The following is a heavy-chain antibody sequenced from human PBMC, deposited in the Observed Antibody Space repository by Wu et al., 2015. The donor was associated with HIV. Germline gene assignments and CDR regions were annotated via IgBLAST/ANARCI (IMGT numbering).Heavy chain of an antibody. Sequence: QVQLVQSGAEVKKPGSSVKVSCKASGGTFSSYAINWVRQAPGQGLEWMGRIIPIFGSANYAQKFQGRVTITADESTSTAYMELSSLRSEDTAVYYCVTGAYGSGTYYNPPFDYWGQGTLVTVSS. J-gene: IGHJ4*02. CDR3: VTGAYGSGTYYNPPFDY. V-gene: IGHV1-69*13. D-gene: IGHD3-10*01. CDR1: GGTFSSYA. CDR2: IIPIFGSA.